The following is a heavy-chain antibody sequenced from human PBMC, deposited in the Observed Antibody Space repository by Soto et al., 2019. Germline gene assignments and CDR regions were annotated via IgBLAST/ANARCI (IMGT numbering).Heavy chain of an antibody. CDR3: SRQASDFWSGKPQYYMDV. CDR2: IRSKPNNYAT. Sequence: EVQLVESGGGLVQPGGSLKLSCAASGFTFSGSAMHWVRQASGKGLEWVVRIRSKPNNYATAYGASVKGRFTISRDGSKNTAYLQMNSLNTEDTAVYYCSRQASDFWSGKPQYYMDVWGKGTTVTVSS. J-gene: IGHJ6*03. D-gene: IGHD3-3*01. CDR1: GFTFSGSA. V-gene: IGHV3-73*01.